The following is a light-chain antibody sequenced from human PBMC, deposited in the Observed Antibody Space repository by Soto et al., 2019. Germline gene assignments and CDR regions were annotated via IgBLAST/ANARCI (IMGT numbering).Light chain of an antibody. V-gene: IGLV2-14*03. Sequence: QSVLTQPASLSGSPGQSITISCTGTGSDIGGYNYVSWYQQHPGKAPKLIIHDVTNRPSGVSDRFFGSKSGNTASLTISGLQAEDEADYYCSSYRASSTTHYVFGTGTKVTFL. CDR1: GSDIGGYNY. CDR3: SSYRASSTTHYV. J-gene: IGLJ1*01. CDR2: DVT.